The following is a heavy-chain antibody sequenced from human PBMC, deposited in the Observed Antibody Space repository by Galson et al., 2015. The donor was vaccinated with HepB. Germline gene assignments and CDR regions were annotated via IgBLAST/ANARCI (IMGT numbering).Heavy chain of an antibody. CDR3: ARPQDSSGPPEAFDI. Sequence: QSGAEVKKPGESLKISCKGSGYSFTSYWIGWVRQMPGKGLEWMGIIYPGDSDTRYSPSFQGQVTISADKSISTAYLQWSSLKASDTAMYYCARPQDSSGPPEAFDIWGQGTMVTVSS. CDR2: IYPGDSDT. J-gene: IGHJ3*02. D-gene: IGHD6-19*01. CDR1: GYSFTSYW. V-gene: IGHV5-51*01.